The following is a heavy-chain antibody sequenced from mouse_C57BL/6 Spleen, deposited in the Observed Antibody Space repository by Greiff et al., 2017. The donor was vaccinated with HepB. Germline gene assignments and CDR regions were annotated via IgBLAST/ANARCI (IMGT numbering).Heavy chain of an antibody. CDR3: ARGDITTVVANFDY. V-gene: IGHV1-80*01. Sequence: VQLQQSGAKLVKPGASVKISCKASGYAFSSYWMNWVKQRPGKGLEWIGQIYPGDGDTNYNGKFKGKATLTADKSSSTAYMQLSSLTSEDSAVYFCARGDITTVVANFDYWGQGTTLTVSS. D-gene: IGHD1-1*01. J-gene: IGHJ2*01. CDR1: GYAFSSYW. CDR2: IYPGDGDT.